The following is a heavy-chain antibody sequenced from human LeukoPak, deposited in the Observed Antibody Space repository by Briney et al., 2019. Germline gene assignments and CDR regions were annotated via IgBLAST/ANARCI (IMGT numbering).Heavy chain of an antibody. D-gene: IGHD3-16*01. Sequence: GGSLRLSCTGSGFAFSNYWMTWVRQAPGKGLEWVANIYQDGSERYYVDSVKGRFTISRDNAKSSLYLQMNSLRAEDTAIYYCARSEAGGSYWGQGTLVTVSS. CDR1: GFAFSNYW. J-gene: IGHJ4*02. CDR3: ARSEAGGSY. V-gene: IGHV3-7*01. CDR2: IYQDGSER.